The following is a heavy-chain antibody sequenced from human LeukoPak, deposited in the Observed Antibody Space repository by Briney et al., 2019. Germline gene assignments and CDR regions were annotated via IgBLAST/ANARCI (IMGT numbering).Heavy chain of an antibody. Sequence: SETLSLTCAVSGDSISSSNWWSWVRQPPGKGLEWIGEIYHSGSTNYNPSLKSRVTISVDKSKNQFSLKLSSVTAADTAVYYCARSSEWELPLNWFDPWGQGTLVTVSS. D-gene: IGHD1-26*01. V-gene: IGHV4-4*02. CDR1: GDSISSSNW. J-gene: IGHJ5*02. CDR3: ARSSEWELPLNWFDP. CDR2: IYHSGST.